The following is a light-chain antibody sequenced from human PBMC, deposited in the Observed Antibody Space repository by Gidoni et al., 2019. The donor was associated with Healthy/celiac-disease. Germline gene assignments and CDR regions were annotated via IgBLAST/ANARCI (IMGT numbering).Light chain of an antibody. CDR3: QQSYSTPK. CDR1: QSISSY. Sequence: DIQMTQSPSSLSASVGDSVTITCRASQSISSYLNWYQQKPGKAPKLLIYAASSLQRGVPSRFSGSGSGTDFTLTISRLPPDDVATYYCQQSYSTPKFGQGTKVEIK. J-gene: IGKJ1*01. CDR2: AAS. V-gene: IGKV1-39*01.